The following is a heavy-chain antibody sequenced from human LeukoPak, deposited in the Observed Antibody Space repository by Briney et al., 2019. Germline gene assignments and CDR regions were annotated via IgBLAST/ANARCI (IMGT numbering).Heavy chain of an antibody. J-gene: IGHJ4*02. D-gene: IGHD2-15*01. CDR1: GFTFSSYS. CDR2: ISSSSSYI. CDR3: ARDRCSGGSCTRALFDY. Sequence: TGGSLRLSCAASGFTFSSYSMNWVRQAPGKGLEWVSSISSSSSYIDYADSVKGRFTISRDNAKNSLYLQMNSLRAEDTAVYYCARDRCSGGSCTRALFDYWGQGTLVTVSS. V-gene: IGHV3-21*01.